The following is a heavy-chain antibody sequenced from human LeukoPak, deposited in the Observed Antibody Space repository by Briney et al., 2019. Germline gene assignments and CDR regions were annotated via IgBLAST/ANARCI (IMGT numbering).Heavy chain of an antibody. D-gene: IGHD6-13*01. CDR3: ARDYSIAAANDY. CDR1: GYTFTSYD. Sequence: ASVKVSCKASGYTFTSYDINWVRQATGQGLEWMGWMNPNSGNTGYAQKFQDRVTMTRNTSISTAYMELSSLRSEDTAVYYCARDYSIAAANDYWGQGTLVTVSS. V-gene: IGHV1-8*01. J-gene: IGHJ4*02. CDR2: MNPNSGNT.